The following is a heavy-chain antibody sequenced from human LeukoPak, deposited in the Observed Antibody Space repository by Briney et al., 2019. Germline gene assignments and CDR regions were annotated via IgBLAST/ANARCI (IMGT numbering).Heavy chain of an antibody. J-gene: IGHJ4*02. CDR2: INHSGRT. D-gene: IGHD5-12*01. Sequence: SETLPLTCAVYGGSFSAYYWSWIRQPPGKGLEWIGEINHSGRTNYNAYLKSRVTISVDTSKNQFSLKMSYVTAADTAVYYCARSPRYSGYDYGSDYWGRGILVTVSS. V-gene: IGHV4-34*01. CDR3: ARSPRYSGYDYGSDY. CDR1: GGSFSAYY.